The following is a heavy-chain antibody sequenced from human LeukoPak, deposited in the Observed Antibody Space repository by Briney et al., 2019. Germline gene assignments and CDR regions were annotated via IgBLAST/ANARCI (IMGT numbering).Heavy chain of an antibody. CDR2: IYPGDSDT. CDR3: ATIAAAGTRWFDP. D-gene: IGHD6-13*01. V-gene: IGHV5-51*01. Sequence: GESLKISCKGSGYSFTSYWIGWVRQMPGKGLEWMGIIYPGDSDTRYSPSFQGQVTISADKSTSTAYLQWSSLKASDTAMYYCATIAAAGTRWFDPWGQGTLVTVSS. CDR1: GYSFTSYW. J-gene: IGHJ5*02.